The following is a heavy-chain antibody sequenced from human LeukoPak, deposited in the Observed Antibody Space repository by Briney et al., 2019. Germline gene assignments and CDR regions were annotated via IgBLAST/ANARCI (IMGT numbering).Heavy chain of an antibody. D-gene: IGHD5-12*01. CDR2: INHSGST. J-gene: IGHJ6*03. V-gene: IGHV4-34*01. CDR3: ARGHGVATISYYLDV. Sequence: PSETLSLTCAVYGGSFSGYYWSWIRQPPGKGLEWIGEINHSGSTNYNPSLKSRVTISVDTSKNQFSLKLSSVTAADTAVYYCARGHGVATISYYLDVWGKGTTVTISS. CDR1: GGSFSGYY.